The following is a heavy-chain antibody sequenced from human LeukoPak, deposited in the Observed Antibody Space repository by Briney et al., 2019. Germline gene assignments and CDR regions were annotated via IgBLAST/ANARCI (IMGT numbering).Heavy chain of an antibody. Sequence: VQPGGSLILSCAASGFTFSSIAMTWVRQAPGKGLEWVSTIRGNGDTAYNADSVRGRFAISRDDSKNALFLQMNSLRLEDTAIYYCAKGQELDDGVFDSWGQGTRVTVSS. CDR3: AKGQELDDGVFDS. J-gene: IGHJ4*02. CDR2: IRGNGDTA. V-gene: IGHV3-23*01. D-gene: IGHD1-1*01. CDR1: GFTFSSIA.